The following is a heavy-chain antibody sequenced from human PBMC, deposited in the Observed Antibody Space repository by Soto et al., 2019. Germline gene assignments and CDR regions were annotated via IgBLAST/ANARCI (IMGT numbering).Heavy chain of an antibody. CDR2: INPSGGST. J-gene: IGHJ5*02. Sequence: GASVKVSCKASGYTFTSYYMHWARQAPGQGLEWMGIINPSGGSTSYAQKFQGRVTMTRDTSTSTVYMELSSLRSEDTAVYYCARDRERGSYYTWFDPWGQGTLVTVSS. CDR3: ARDRERGSYYTWFDP. CDR1: GYTFTSYY. D-gene: IGHD1-26*01. V-gene: IGHV1-46*01.